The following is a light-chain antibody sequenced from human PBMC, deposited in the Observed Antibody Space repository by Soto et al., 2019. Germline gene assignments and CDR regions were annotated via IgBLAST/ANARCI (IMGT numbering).Light chain of an antibody. CDR2: DAS. J-gene: IGKJ5*01. CDR1: QGISSA. Sequence: AIQLTQSPSSLSASVGDRVTITCRASQGISSALAWYQQKPGKAPKLLIYDASSLESGVPSRFSGSGSGTDFTLTISSLQGEDFATYYCQQFNSYLTITFGQGTRLEIK. V-gene: IGKV1-13*02. CDR3: QQFNSYLTIT.